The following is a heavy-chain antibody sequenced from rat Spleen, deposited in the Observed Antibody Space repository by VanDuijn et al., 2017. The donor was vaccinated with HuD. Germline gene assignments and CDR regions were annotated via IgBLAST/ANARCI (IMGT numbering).Heavy chain of an antibody. CDR1: GFSLTAYQ. CDR2: IWTGGST. J-gene: IGHJ3*01. D-gene: IGHD1-11*01. Sequence: QVQLRESGPGLVQPSQALSLICTVSGFSLTAYQVHWIRLPPGKGLEWMGMIWTGGSTDYNSALMSRLSITRDTSKSQVFLKMNSLQTDDTAIYFCTRSYGGYTQHWFAYWGQGTLVTVSS. CDR3: TRSYGGYTQHWFAY. V-gene: IGHV2-30*01.